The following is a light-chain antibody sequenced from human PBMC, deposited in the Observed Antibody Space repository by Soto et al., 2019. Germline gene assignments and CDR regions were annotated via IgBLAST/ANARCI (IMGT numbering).Light chain of an antibody. CDR3: CSYASTITWV. Sequence: QSVLTQPASVSGSPGQSITISCTGTSSDVGTYNLVSWYQQHPGKAPKLMISEVDKRPSGVSNRSSGSKSGNRASLTISLLQAEDEADYYCCSYASTITWVFGGGTKLTVL. J-gene: IGLJ3*02. CDR2: EVD. CDR1: SSDVGTYNL. V-gene: IGLV2-23*02.